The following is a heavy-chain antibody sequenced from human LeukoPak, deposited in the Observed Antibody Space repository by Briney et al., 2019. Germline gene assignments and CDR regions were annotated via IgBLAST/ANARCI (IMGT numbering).Heavy chain of an antibody. CDR3: ARDRYCSSTSCPYYYYYMDV. CDR2: IYYSGST. J-gene: IGHJ6*03. D-gene: IGHD2-2*01. CDR1: GGSISSHY. Sequence: SETLSLTCTVSGGSISSHYWSWIRQPPGKGLERIGYIYYSGSTNYNPSLKSRVTISVDTSKNQFSLKLSSVTAADTAVYYCARDRYCSSTSCPYYYYYMDVWGKGTTVTVSS. V-gene: IGHV4-59*11.